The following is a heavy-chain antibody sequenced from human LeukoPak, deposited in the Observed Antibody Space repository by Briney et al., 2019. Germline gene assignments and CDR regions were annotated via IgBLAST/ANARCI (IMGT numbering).Heavy chain of an antibody. CDR3: ARGFSSSWYGYFDY. J-gene: IGHJ4*02. D-gene: IGHD6-13*01. CDR1: GFTVSSNY. Sequence: GGSLRLSCAASGFTVSSNYMSWVRQAPGKGLEWVSVIFSGGSTYYSDSVKGRFTISRDNSKNTLYLQMNNLRAEDTAVYYCARGFSSSWYGYFDYWGQGTLVTVSS. CDR2: IFSGGST. V-gene: IGHV3-53*01.